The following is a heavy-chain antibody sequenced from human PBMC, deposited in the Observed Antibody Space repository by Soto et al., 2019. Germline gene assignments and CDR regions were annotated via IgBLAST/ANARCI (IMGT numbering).Heavy chain of an antibody. CDR3: AREGYDDRRDYYYYYGMDV. CDR1: GYTFTSYG. CDR2: ISAYNGNT. J-gene: IGHJ6*02. D-gene: IGHD3-22*01. V-gene: IGHV1-18*01. Sequence: QVQLVQSGAEVKKPGASVKVSCKASGYTFTSYGINWVRQAPGQGLEWMGWISAYNGNTNYAQKLQGRVTMTTDTYTSTAYRELRSLRSDDTAVYYCAREGYDDRRDYYYYYGMDVWGQGTTVTVSS.